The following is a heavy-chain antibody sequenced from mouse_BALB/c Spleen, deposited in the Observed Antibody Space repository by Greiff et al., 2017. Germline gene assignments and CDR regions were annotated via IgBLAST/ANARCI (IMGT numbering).Heavy chain of an antibody. D-gene: IGHD1-2*01. CDR2: INPGRGGT. Sequence: VQLQQSGAELVRPGTSVKVSCKASGYAFTNYLIEWVKQRPGQGLEWIGVINPGRGGTNYNEKFKGKATLTADKSSSTAYMQLSSLTSDDSAVYFCARRGNGMYYFDDWGQGTTRTVSS. V-gene: IGHV1-54*03. CDR3: ARRGNGMYYFDD. CDR1: GYAFTNYL. J-gene: IGHJ2*01.